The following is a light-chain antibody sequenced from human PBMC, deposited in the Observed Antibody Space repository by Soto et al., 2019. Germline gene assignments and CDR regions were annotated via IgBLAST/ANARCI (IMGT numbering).Light chain of an antibody. CDR2: GNS. V-gene: IGLV1-40*01. Sequence: QSVLTQPPSVSGAPGQRVTISCTGSSSNIGAGYDVHWYQQLPGTAPKFLIYGNSNRPSGVPDRFSGSKSGTSASLAITGLQAEDEADYYCQSYDSSLSGSDVVFGGGTKLTVL. J-gene: IGLJ2*01. CDR1: SSNIGAGYD. CDR3: QSYDSSLSGSDVV.